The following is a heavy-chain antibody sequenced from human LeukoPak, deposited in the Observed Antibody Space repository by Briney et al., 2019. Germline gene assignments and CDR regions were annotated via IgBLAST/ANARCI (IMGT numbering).Heavy chain of an antibody. D-gene: IGHD3-10*01. CDR2: IYPGDSDT. Sequence: GESLKISCKGSGYTFTSYWIGWVRQMPGKGLEWMGIIYPGDSDTTYSPSFQGQVTISADKSISTASLQWSSLKASDTAMYYCARQRGYYGSGSLDYWCQGTLVTVSS. V-gene: IGHV5-51*01. J-gene: IGHJ4*02. CDR1: GYTFTSYW. CDR3: ARQRGYYGSGSLDY.